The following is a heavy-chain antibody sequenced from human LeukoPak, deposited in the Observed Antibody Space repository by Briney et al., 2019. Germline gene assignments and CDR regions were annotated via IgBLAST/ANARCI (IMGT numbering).Heavy chain of an antibody. Sequence: GGSLRLSCAASGFTFSGFYMNWVRQAPGKGLEWVSTISGSTIYIYYADSVKGRFTISRDNAKNSLSLQMNSLRAEDTAVYYCARVRCSRGTCYPDYWGQGTLVTVSS. CDR3: ARVRCSRGTCYPDY. D-gene: IGHD2-15*01. CDR1: GFTFSGFY. J-gene: IGHJ4*02. V-gene: IGHV3-21*06. CDR2: ISGSTIYI.